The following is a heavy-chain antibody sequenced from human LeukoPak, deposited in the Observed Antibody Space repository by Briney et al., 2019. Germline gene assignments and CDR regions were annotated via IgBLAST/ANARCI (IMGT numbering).Heavy chain of an antibody. Sequence: GGSLRLSCAASGFTFSSYSMNWVRQAPGKGPEWISYISGSTTKFYVDSVKGRFTISRDNAKNSLYLQMNSLRDEDTAVYYCVRDVGYAFDIWGQGTMVTVSS. V-gene: IGHV3-48*02. D-gene: IGHD1-26*01. CDR2: ISGSTTK. CDR1: GFTFSSYS. J-gene: IGHJ3*02. CDR3: VRDVGYAFDI.